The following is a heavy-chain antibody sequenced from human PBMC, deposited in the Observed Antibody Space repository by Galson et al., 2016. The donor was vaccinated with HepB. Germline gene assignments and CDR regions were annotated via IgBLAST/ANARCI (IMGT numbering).Heavy chain of an antibody. CDR1: GFTFNNYW. CDR2: IKEDGSEK. CDR3: ARAPYDHSPPNR. V-gene: IGHV3-7*03. Sequence: SLRLSCAASGFTFNNYWMTWVRQAPGKGLEWVANIKEDGSEKNYVDSVKGRFIISRDNAKNSLYLQMNSLRADDTAVYYCARAPYDHSPPNRWGPGTLVTVSS. J-gene: IGHJ5*02. D-gene: IGHD1-14*01.